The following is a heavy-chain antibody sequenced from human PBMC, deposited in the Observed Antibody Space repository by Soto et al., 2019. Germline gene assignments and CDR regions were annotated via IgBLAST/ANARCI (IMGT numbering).Heavy chain of an antibody. V-gene: IGHV4-4*02. D-gene: IGHD3-3*01. CDR1: GGSISTSNW. J-gene: IGHJ4*02. Sequence: SETLSLTCAVAGGSISTSNWWSWVRQPPGKGLEWIGEVYHSGSTNYNPSFKSRVAMSVDKSKNQFSLKLNSVTAADTAVYYCARVGEADQCWGQGTLVTVSS. CDR3: ARVGEADQC. CDR2: VYHSGST.